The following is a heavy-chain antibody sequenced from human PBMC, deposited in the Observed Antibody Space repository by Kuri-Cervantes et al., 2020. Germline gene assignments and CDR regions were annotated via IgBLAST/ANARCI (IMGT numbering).Heavy chain of an antibody. D-gene: IGHD4-17*01. J-gene: IGHJ6*02. CDR3: AKYMTTVTEVNYYYYGMDV. V-gene: IGHV3-11*01. Sequence: LSLTCAASGFTFSDYYMSWIRQAPGKGLEWVSYISSSGSTIYYADPVKGRFTISRDNAKNSLYLQMNSLRAEDTAVYYCAKYMTTVTEVNYYYYGMDVWGQGTTVTVSS. CDR1: GFTFSDYY. CDR2: ISSSGSTI.